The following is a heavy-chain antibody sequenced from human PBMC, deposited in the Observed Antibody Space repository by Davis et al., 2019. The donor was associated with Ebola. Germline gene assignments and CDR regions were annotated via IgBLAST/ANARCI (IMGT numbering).Heavy chain of an antibody. CDR2: IYYSGST. J-gene: IGHJ6*02. Sequence: SETLSLTCTVSGGSISSSSYYWGWIRQPPGKGLEWIGSIYYSGSTYYNPSLKSRVTISVDTSKNQFSLKLSSVTAADTAVYYCARRGYSYVYYYGMDVWGQGTTVTVSS. CDR1: GGSISSSSYY. CDR3: ARRGYSYVYYYGMDV. D-gene: IGHD5-18*01. V-gene: IGHV4-39*01.